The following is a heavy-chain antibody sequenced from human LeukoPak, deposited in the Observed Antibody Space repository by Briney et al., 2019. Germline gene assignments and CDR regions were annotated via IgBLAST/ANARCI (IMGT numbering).Heavy chain of an antibody. V-gene: IGHV1-69*13. D-gene: IGHD1-26*01. Sequence: SVKISCKASGGTFSSYAISWVRQAPGQGLEWMGGIIPIFGTANYAQKFQGRVTITADESTSTAYMELSSLRSEDTAVYYCARGFGSYHRHFDYWGQGTLVTVSS. CDR2: IIPIFGTA. J-gene: IGHJ4*02. CDR1: GGTFSSYA. CDR3: ARGFGSYHRHFDY.